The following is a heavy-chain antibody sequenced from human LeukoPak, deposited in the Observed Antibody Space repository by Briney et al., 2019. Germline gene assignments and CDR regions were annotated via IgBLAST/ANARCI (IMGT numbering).Heavy chain of an antibody. CDR2: INPNSGGT. CDR1: GYTFTGYY. J-gene: IGHJ4*02. V-gene: IGHV1-2*02. D-gene: IGHD3-10*01. Sequence: ASVKVSCKASGYTFTGYYMHWVRQAPGQGLEWMGWINPNSGGTNYAQKFQGRVTMTRDTSISTAYMELSRLRSDDTAVYYCARAIDGSGSYYYYWGQETLVTVSS. CDR3: ARAIDGSGSYYYY.